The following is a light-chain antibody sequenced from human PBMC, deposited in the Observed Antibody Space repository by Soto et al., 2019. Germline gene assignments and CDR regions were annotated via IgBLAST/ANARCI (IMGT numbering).Light chain of an antibody. J-gene: IGKJ3*01. V-gene: IGKV3-15*01. CDR2: GAS. CDR3: QHYDDWPAAFT. CDR1: QSLSRN. Sequence: EILMTQSPATLSVSPGERATLSCRASQSLSRNLAWYQQKPGQAPRLLIYGASTRASGIPARFSGSGSGTEFTLPLSSLQSEDFALYDGQHYDDWPAAFTFGPGTRVDL.